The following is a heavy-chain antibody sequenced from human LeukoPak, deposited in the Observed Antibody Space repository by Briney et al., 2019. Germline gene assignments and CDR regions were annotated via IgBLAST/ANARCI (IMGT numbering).Heavy chain of an antibody. V-gene: IGHV4-59*01. J-gene: IGHJ4*02. D-gene: IGHD3-10*01. Sequence: SETLSLTCTVSGDSINNYYWGWIRQPPGKGLEWIGNINYMGRTNSNPSLKSRATISVDMSRKHFFLDLSSVTAADTAVYYCARAVHYSGTSDQYTGGWYYFDFWGQGTLVTVSS. CDR3: ARAVHYSGTSDQYTGGWYYFDF. CDR2: INYMGRT. CDR1: GDSINNYY.